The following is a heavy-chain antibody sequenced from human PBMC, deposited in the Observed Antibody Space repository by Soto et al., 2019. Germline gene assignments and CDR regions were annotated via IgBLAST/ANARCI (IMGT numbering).Heavy chain of an antibody. CDR3: AREPFASWYEGANWFDP. V-gene: IGHV3-74*01. CDR2: INSDGSST. Sequence: GGSLRLSCAASGFTFSSYWMHWVRQAPGKGLVWVSRINSDGSSTSYADSVKGRFTISRDNAKNTLYLQMNSLRSEDTGVYSCAREPFASWYEGANWFDPWGQGTLVTVSS. J-gene: IGHJ5*02. D-gene: IGHD6-13*01. CDR1: GFTFSSYW.